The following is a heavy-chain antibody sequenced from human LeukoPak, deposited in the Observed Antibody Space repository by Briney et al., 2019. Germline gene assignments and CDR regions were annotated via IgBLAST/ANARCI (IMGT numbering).Heavy chain of an antibody. CDR3: ASVYSGYDFWSFDY. CDR1: GGSISSGDYY. Sequence: SETLSLTCTVSGGSISSGDYYWSWIRQPPGKGLEWIGYIYYSGTTYYNPSLKSRVTISVDTSKNQFSLKLNSVTAADTAVYYCASVYSGYDFWSFDYWGQGTLVTVSS. CDR2: IYYSGTT. V-gene: IGHV4-30-4*08. J-gene: IGHJ4*02. D-gene: IGHD5-12*01.